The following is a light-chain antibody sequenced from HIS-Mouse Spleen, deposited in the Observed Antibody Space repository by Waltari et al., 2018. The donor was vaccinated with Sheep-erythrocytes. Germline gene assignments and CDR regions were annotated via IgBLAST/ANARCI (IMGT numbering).Light chain of an antibody. V-gene: IGLV3-1*01. Sequence: SYELTQPPSVSVSPGQTASIPCSGDKLGDKYPSWYQQKPGQSPVLVIYQDSKRPSGIPERFSGSNSGNTATLTISGTQAMDEADYYCQAWDSSTAWVFGGGTKLTVL. CDR2: QDS. J-gene: IGLJ3*02. CDR1: KLGDKY. CDR3: QAWDSSTAWV.